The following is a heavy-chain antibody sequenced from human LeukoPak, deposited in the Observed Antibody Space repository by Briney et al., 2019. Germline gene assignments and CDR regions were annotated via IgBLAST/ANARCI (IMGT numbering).Heavy chain of an antibody. CDR1: GGSFSGYY. J-gene: IGHJ4*02. CDR3: ASRLLYYDSSGYYYDYDY. CDR2: INHSGST. Sequence: SETLSLTCAVYGGSFSGYYWSWIRQPPGKGLERIGEINHSGSTNYNPSLKSRVTISVDTSKNQFSLKLSSVTAADTAVYYCASRLLYYDSSGYYYDYDYWGQGTLVTVSS. V-gene: IGHV4-34*01. D-gene: IGHD3-22*01.